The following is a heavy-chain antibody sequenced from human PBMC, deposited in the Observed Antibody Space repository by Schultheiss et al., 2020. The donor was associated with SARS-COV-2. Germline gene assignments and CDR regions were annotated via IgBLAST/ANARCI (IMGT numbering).Heavy chain of an antibody. Sequence: GGSLRLSCAASGFTFSDYYMSWIRQAPGKGLEWVSYISSSSSYIYYADSVKGRFTISRDNAKNSLYLQMNSLRAEDTAVYYCAREGYYYYDSSGYRPFDYWGQGTLVTVSS. CDR1: GFTFSDYY. CDR3: AREGYYYYDSSGYRPFDY. D-gene: IGHD3-22*01. CDR2: ISSSSSYI. J-gene: IGHJ4*02. V-gene: IGHV3-11*06.